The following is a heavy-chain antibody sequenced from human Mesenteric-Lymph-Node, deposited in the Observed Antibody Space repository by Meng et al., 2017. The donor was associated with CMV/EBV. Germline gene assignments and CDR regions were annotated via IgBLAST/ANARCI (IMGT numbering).Heavy chain of an antibody. CDR3: ARPSAPIDYYYYGMDV. CDR1: GGTFSS. J-gene: IGHJ6*02. V-gene: IGHV1-69*10. CDR2: IIPILGIA. Sequence: SVKVSCKASGGTFSSIIWVRQAPGQGLEWMGGIIPILGIANYEQKFQGRVTITADKSTSTAYMALSSLRSEDTAVYYCARPSAPIDYYYYGMDVWGQGTTVTVSS.